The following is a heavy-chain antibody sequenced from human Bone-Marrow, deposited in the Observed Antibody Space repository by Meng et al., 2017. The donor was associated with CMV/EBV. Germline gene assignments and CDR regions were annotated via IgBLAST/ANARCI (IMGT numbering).Heavy chain of an antibody. CDR1: GLTFSSYA. CDR2: ISYDGSNK. Sequence: GGSLRLSCAASGLTFSSYAMYWVRQAPGKGLEWVAVISYDGSNKYYADSVKGRFTISRDNSKNTLYLQMNSLRAEDTAVYYCARDQELQYQLLYFYYGRDVWGQGTTVTVSS. V-gene: IGHV3-30-3*01. CDR3: ARDQELQYQLLYFYYGRDV. J-gene: IGHJ6*02. D-gene: IGHD2-2*02.